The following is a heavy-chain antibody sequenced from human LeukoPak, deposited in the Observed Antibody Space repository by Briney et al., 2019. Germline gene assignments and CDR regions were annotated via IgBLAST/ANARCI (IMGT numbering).Heavy chain of an antibody. CDR1: GYTFSSFD. V-gene: IGHV1-8*02. CDR3: ARSRRGYYMDV. J-gene: IGHJ6*03. Sequence: GSSVKVSCKASGYTFSSFDVNWVRQAPGQGLEWMAWMNPGSGDTGYEGKFQARLTMSRNTSITTASMELSSLTSEDTAVYYCARSRRGYYMDVWGKGTTVIVSS. CDR2: MNPGSGDT.